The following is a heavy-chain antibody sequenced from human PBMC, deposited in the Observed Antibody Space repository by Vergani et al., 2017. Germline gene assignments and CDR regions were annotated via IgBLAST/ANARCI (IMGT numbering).Heavy chain of an antibody. V-gene: IGHV3-7*03. CDR2: INEDGRKQ. D-gene: IGHD5-12*01. J-gene: IGHJ6*02. CDR1: GFTFSHYS. CDR3: ARDRVDIVATTTYYYYYYGMDV. Sequence: EVQMVESGGGLVKPGGSLRLSCVASGFTFSHYSMNWVRQAPGKGLEWVANINEDGRKQYYVDSVRGRFTISRHNSKNTLYLQMNSLRAEDTAVYYCARDRVDIVATTTYYYYYYGMDVWGQGTTVTVSS.